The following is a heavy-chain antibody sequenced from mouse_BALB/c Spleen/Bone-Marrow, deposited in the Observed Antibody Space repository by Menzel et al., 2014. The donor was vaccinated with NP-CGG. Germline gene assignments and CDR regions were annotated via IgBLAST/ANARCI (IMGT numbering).Heavy chain of an antibody. CDR2: IHPNSGNT. Sequence: QIQLQQPGPVLVRPGASVKLSCKASGYTFTSSWMHWAKRRCGQGLEWIGEIHPNSGNTNYNEKFKGKATLTVDTSSSTAYVDLSSLTSEDSAVYYCARHHRYAYYFDYWGQGTTLTVSS. J-gene: IGHJ2*01. V-gene: IGHV1S130*01. D-gene: IGHD2-14*01. CDR1: GYTFTSSW. CDR3: ARHHRYAYYFDY.